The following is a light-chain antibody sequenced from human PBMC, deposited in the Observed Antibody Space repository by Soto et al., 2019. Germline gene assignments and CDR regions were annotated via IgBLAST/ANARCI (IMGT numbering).Light chain of an antibody. J-gene: IGKJ5*01. CDR3: QQYNNWPLIT. CDR2: GTS. CDR1: QSVSSSN. Sequence: DIVLRQYPGTLSLSPGARATLSCRASQSVSSSNLAWYQQKPGQAPRLLIYGTSIRATGVPARFSGGGSGTEFTLTISGLQSEDFAVYYCQQYNNWPLITFGQGTRLEIK. V-gene: IGKV3-15*01.